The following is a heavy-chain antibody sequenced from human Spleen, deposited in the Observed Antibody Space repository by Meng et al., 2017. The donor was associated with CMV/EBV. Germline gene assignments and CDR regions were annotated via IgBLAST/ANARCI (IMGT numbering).Heavy chain of an antibody. CDR3: ARVKRYCTGGTCSSTGYYGMDV. CDR2: INPKNGGT. D-gene: IGHD2-15*01. J-gene: IGHJ6*02. V-gene: IGHV1-2*02. Sequence: ASVKVSCKASGYTFSDHYMHWVRQAPGQGLEWMGWINPKNGGTNYGKKFHGRVTMTRDTSITTAYMELSRLRSDDMAVYHCARVKRYCTGGTCSSTGYYGMDVWGQGTTVTVSS. CDR1: GYTFSDHY.